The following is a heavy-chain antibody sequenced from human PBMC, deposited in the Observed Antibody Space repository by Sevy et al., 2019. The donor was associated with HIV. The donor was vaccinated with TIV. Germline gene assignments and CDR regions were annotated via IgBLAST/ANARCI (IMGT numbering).Heavy chain of an antibody. CDR1: GFTFSSYA. CDR3: ANENYYDSSGYYDYYYYYGMDV. V-gene: IGHV3-23*01. D-gene: IGHD3-22*01. J-gene: IGHJ6*02. CDR2: ISGSGGST. Sequence: GGSLRLSCAASGFTFSSYAMSWVRQAPGKGLEWVSAISGSGGSTYYADSVKGRFTISRDNSKNTLYLQMNSLRAEDTAVYYCANENYYDSSGYYDYYYYYGMDVWGQGTTVTVSS.